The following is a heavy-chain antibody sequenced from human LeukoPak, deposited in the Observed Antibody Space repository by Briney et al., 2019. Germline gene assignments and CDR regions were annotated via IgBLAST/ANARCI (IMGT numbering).Heavy chain of an antibody. J-gene: IGHJ4*02. Sequence: ASVKVSCKASGYTFTDYYIHWVRQAPGQGLEWMAWINPNSGGTYYAQNFHDRITLTRDTSISTAYMELSRLRSDDTAIYYCARANALYCSSTSCLFDYWGQGTPVTVSS. CDR3: ARANALYCSSTSCLFDY. CDR1: GYTFTDYY. CDR2: INPNSGGT. V-gene: IGHV1-2*02. D-gene: IGHD2-2*01.